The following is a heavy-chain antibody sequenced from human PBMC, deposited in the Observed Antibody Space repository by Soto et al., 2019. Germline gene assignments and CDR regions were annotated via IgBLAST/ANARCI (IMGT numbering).Heavy chain of an antibody. D-gene: IGHD3-10*01. CDR3: ARDFTASYYYGSGSPQRPD. Sequence: SQNTRKGLEWVSSISSSSSYIYYADSVKGRFTISRDNAKNSLYLQMNSLRAEDTAVYYCARDFTASYYYGSGSPQRPDWGQGTLVTVSS. CDR2: ISSSSSYI. J-gene: IGHJ4*02. V-gene: IGHV3-21*01.